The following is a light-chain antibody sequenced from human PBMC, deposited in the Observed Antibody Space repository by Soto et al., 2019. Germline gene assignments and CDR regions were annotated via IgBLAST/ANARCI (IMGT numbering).Light chain of an antibody. J-gene: IGKJ5*01. CDR2: AAS. Sequence: DIQLTQSPSFLSASVGDRVTITCRASQGISSYLAWYQQKPGKAPKLLIYAASTLQSGVPSRFSGSGSGTEFTLTTSSLQPEDFATYYCQQLNSYRITFGQGTRLEIK. CDR1: QGISSY. CDR3: QQLNSYRIT. V-gene: IGKV1-9*01.